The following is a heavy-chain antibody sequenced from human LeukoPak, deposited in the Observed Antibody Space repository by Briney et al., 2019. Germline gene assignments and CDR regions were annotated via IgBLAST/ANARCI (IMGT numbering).Heavy chain of an antibody. CDR2: IKQDGSEK. Sequence: GGSLRLSCAASGFTFSSYWMNWVRQAPGKGLEWVANIKQDGSEKYYVDSVKGRFSISRDNAKNSLYLQMSSLRAEDTAVYYCARGGSGYSYGKTDYWGQGTLVTVSS. CDR1: GFTFSSYW. D-gene: IGHD5-18*01. J-gene: IGHJ4*02. CDR3: ARGGSGYSYGKTDY. V-gene: IGHV3-7*01.